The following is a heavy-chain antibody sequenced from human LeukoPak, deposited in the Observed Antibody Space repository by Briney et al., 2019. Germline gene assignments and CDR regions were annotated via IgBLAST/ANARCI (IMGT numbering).Heavy chain of an antibody. CDR3: ASVDRYCSSTSCSGY. CDR2: IYHSGST. V-gene: IGHV4-34*01. Sequence: PSETLSLTCAVYGGSFSGYYWSWVRQPPGKGLEWIGEIYHSGSTNYNPSLKSRVTISVDTSKNQFSLKLSSVTAADTAVYYCASVDRYCSSTSCSGYWGQGTLVTASS. CDR1: GGSFSGYY. J-gene: IGHJ4*02. D-gene: IGHD2-2*01.